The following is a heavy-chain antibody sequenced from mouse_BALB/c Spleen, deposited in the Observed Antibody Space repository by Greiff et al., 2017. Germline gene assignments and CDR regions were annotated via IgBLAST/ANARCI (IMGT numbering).Heavy chain of an antibody. J-gene: IGHJ1*01. CDR2: ISSGGSYT. CDR1: GFTFSSYA. Sequence: EVQRVESGGGLVKPGGSLKLSCAASGFTFSSYAMSWVRQTPEKRLEWVATISSGGSYTYYPDSVKGRFTISRDNAKNTLYLQMSSLRSEDTAMYYCARHEDYYGSSYEYFDVWGAGTTVTVSS. V-gene: IGHV5-9-3*01. CDR3: ARHEDYYGSSYEYFDV. D-gene: IGHD1-1*01.